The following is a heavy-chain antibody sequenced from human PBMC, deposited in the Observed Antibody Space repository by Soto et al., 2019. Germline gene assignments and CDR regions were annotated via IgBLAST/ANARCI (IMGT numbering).Heavy chain of an antibody. CDR2: INDGNGNT. V-gene: IGHV1-3*01. J-gene: IGHJ4*02. Sequence: QVQLVQSGAEVKKPGASVKVSCKASGYTFTSYAMHWVRQAPGQRLEWMGWINDGNGNTKYSQKLQGRITITRDTSGSTAYMGLSSLRSEDTALYYCARGPGGPEGPGDYWGQGTLVTVSS. CDR1: GYTFTSYA. D-gene: IGHD2-15*01. CDR3: ARGPGGPEGPGDY.